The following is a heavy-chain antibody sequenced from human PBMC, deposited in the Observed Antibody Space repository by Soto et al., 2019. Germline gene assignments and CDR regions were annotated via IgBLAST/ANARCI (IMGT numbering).Heavy chain of an antibody. D-gene: IGHD3-10*01. J-gene: IGHJ5*02. CDR3: ARSGVGWFDP. CDR2: INTDGSTT. V-gene: IGHV3-74*03. Sequence: EVQLVESGGGLVQPGGSLRLSCAASGFTFRSHWMHWARQAPGKGLVWVSRINTDGSTTTYADSVKGRFTISRDNAKNTLYLQMNSLRAEDTAVYYCARSGVGWFDPWGQGTLVTVSS. CDR1: GFTFRSHW.